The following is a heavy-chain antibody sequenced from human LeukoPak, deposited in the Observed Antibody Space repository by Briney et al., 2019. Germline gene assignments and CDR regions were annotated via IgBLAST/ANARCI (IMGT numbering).Heavy chain of an antibody. CDR1: GFTFDDYA. Sequence: GGSLRLSCAASGFTFDDYAMHWVRQAPGKGLEWVSGISWNSGSIGYADSVKGRFTISRDNSKNTLYLQMNSLRAEDTAVYYCARDSEAYYGSGSSDYWGQGTLVTVSS. CDR3: ARDSEAYYGSGSSDY. V-gene: IGHV3-9*01. CDR2: ISWNSGSI. J-gene: IGHJ4*02. D-gene: IGHD3-10*01.